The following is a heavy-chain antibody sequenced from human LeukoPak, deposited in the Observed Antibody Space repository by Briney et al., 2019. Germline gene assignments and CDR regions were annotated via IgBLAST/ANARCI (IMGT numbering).Heavy chain of an antibody. CDR3: ARDEGWTKRDAFDI. Sequence: ASVKVSCKASGYTFISYGISWVRQAPRQGLEWVGWISAFSGYTNYAQKLQGRVTMTTDTSTSTAYMELRSLRSDDTAVYYCARDEGWTKRDAFDIWGQGTMVTVSS. V-gene: IGHV1-18*01. D-gene: IGHD1/OR15-1a*01. CDR1: GYTFISYG. J-gene: IGHJ3*02. CDR2: ISAFSGYT.